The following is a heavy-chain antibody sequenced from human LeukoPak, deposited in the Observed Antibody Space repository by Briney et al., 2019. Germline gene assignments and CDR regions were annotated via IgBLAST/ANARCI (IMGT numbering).Heavy chain of an antibody. CDR1: EFTFSDYS. Sequence: PGGSLRLSCAASEFTFSDYSMNWVRQAPEKGLEWVSYISSSSSTINYADPVRGRFTISRDNAKNSLYLQMNSLRAEDTAVYYCASRHCSSTTCHIDYWGQGTLVTVSS. CDR3: ASRHCSSTTCHIDY. D-gene: IGHD2-2*02. V-gene: IGHV3-48*01. CDR2: ISSSSSTI. J-gene: IGHJ4*02.